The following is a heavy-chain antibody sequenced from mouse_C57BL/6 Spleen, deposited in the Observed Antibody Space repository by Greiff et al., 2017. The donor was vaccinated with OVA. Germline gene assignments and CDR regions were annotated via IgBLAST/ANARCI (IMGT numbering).Heavy chain of an antibody. J-gene: IGHJ4*01. CDR1: GYTFTSYW. Sequence: VQLQQSGAELVKPGASVKLSCKASGYTFTSYWMHWVKQRPGQGLEWIGMIHPNSGSTNYNEKFKSEATLTVDKSSSTAYMQLSSLTSEDSAIYYCARDYYGYDDAMDYWGQGTSVTVSS. CDR3: ARDYYGYDDAMDY. CDR2: IHPNSGST. D-gene: IGHD2-2*01. V-gene: IGHV1-64*01.